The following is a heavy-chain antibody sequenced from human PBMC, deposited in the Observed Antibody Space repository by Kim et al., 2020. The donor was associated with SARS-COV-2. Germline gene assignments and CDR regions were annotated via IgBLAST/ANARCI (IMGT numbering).Heavy chain of an antibody. Sequence: GGSLRLSCAASGFAFNDYWMTWIRQAPGKGLEWVSGIKHDGSEMLYADSVKGRFTISRDNAKTSLYLQMNSLRAEDMAVYYCTKTLSGSVRGVDPWGQG. J-gene: IGHJ5*02. D-gene: IGHD3-10*01. CDR3: TKTLSGSVRGVDP. CDR2: IKHDGSEM. CDR1: GFAFNDYW. V-gene: IGHV3-7*05.